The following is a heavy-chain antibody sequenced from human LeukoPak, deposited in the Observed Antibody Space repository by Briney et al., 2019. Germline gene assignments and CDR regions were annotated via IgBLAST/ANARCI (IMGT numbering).Heavy chain of an antibody. D-gene: IGHD3-22*01. CDR3: ARELVQVRALFY. V-gene: IGHV3-21*01. Sequence: GGSLRLSCAASGFTFSSYSMNWVRQAPGKGLEWVSSISSSSSYIYYADSVKGRFTISRDNAKNSLYLQMNSLRAEDTAVYYCARELVQVRALFYWGQGTLVTVSS. CDR2: ISSSSSYI. CDR1: GFTFSSYS. J-gene: IGHJ4*02.